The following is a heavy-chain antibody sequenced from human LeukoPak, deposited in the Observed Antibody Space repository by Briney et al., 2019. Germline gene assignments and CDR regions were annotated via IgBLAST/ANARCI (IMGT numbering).Heavy chain of an antibody. CDR3: ARADRLHGGPYLIGP. D-gene: IGHD2-21*01. CDR1: GYSFTDYY. Sequence: ASVKVSCKASGYSFTDYYMHWVRQAPGQGLEWMGWINLNSGDIKSAQKFPGRVTMTRDTSITTVYMEVSWLTSDDTAIYYCARADRLHGGPYLIGPWGQGTLVTVSS. CDR2: INLNSGDI. V-gene: IGHV1-2*02. J-gene: IGHJ5*02.